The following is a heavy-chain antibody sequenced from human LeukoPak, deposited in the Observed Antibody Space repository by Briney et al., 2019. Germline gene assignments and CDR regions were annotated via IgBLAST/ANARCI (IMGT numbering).Heavy chain of an antibody. CDR2: IKYDGSQK. CDR3: ARDGRTTMDV. D-gene: IGHD1-14*01. CDR1: GFTFRTYW. Sequence: GGSLRLSCVGSGFTFRTYWMSWVRQAPGKGLEWVANIKYDGSQKDYLDSVKGRFTISRDNAKNSMFLEMNGLRVEGTAVYYCARDGRTTMDVWGRGTTVIVSS. V-gene: IGHV3-7*01. J-gene: IGHJ6*02.